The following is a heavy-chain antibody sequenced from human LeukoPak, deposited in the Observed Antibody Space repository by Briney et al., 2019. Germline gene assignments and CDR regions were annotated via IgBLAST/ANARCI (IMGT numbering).Heavy chain of an antibody. D-gene: IGHD2-2*01. CDR1: GGSISSSSYY. CDR3: ARALQDIVVVPAAAFDY. CDR2: IYYSGST. J-gene: IGHJ4*02. V-gene: IGHV4-39*01. Sequence: SETLSLTXTVSGGSISSSSYYWGWIRQPPGKGLEWIGSIYYSGSTHYNPSLKSRFTICVDTSKNQFSLKLSSVTAADTAVYYCARALQDIVVVPAAAFDYWGQGTLVTVSS.